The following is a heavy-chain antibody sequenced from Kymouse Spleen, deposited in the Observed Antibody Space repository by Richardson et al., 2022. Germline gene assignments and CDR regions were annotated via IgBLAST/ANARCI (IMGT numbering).Heavy chain of an antibody. V-gene: IGHV3-30*18. CDR1: GFTFSSYG. J-gene: IGHJ6*02. CDR3: AKVQYNWNFYYYYYGMDV. CDR2: ISYDGSNK. D-gene: IGHD1-7*01. Sequence: QVQLVESGGGVVQPGRSLRLSCAASGFTFSSYGMHWVRQAPGKGLEWVAVISYDGSNKYYADSVKGRFTISRDNSKNTLYLQMNSLRAEDTAVYYCAKVQYNWNFYYYYYGMDVWGQGTTVTVSS.